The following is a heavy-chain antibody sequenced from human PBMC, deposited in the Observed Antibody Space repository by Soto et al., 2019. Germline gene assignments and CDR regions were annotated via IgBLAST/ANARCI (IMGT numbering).Heavy chain of an antibody. D-gene: IGHD1-1*01. CDR1: GFTFSSYL. V-gene: IGHV3-7*03. Sequence: GGSLRLSCAASGFTFSSYLMSWVRQAPGKGLEWVANIKQDGSEKNYVDSVKGRFTISRDNAKNSVSLQMNSLRAEDTAVYYCARNEGYYYYGMDVWGQGTTVTVSS. CDR3: ARNEGYYYYGMDV. CDR2: IKQDGSEK. J-gene: IGHJ6*02.